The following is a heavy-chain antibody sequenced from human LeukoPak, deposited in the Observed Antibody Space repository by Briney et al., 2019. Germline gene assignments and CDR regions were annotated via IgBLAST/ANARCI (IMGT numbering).Heavy chain of an antibody. CDR3: AREPVGYYDSSGYYPGYYYYGMDV. CDR1: GYTFTGYY. Sequence: GASVKVSCKASGYTFTGYYMHWVRQAPGQGLEWTGWINPNSGGTNYAQKFQGRVTMTRDTSISTAYMELSRLRSDDTAVYYCAREPVGYYDSSGYYPGYYYYGMDVWGQGTTVTVSS. D-gene: IGHD3-22*01. CDR2: INPNSGGT. V-gene: IGHV1-2*02. J-gene: IGHJ6*02.